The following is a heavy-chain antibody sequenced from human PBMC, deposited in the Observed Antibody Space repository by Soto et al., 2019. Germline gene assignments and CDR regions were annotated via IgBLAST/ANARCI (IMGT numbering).Heavy chain of an antibody. V-gene: IGHV3-21*01. Sequence: LRLSCAASGFTFSSDRMNWVRQAPGKGLEWVSSISSSSSYIYYADSVKGRFTISRDNAKNSLYLQMNSMRAEDTAVYYCARAGYDFWSGYYGPPGMDVWGQGTTVTVSS. CDR1: GFTFSSDR. CDR2: ISSSSSYI. CDR3: ARAGYDFWSGYYGPPGMDV. J-gene: IGHJ6*02. D-gene: IGHD3-3*01.